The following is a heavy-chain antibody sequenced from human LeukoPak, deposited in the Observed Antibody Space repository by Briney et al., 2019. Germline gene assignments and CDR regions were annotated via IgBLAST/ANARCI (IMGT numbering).Heavy chain of an antibody. J-gene: IGHJ4*02. CDR2: ISSSSYI. Sequence: GGSLRLSCAASGFTFSSLSMHWVRQAPGKGLEWISSISSSSYIYYADSVKGRFTISRDNAKNSLYLQMNSLRAEDTAVYYCGSGYSYGYVDYWGQGTLVTVSS. CDR1: GFTFSSLS. V-gene: IGHV3-21*01. CDR3: GSGYSYGYVDY. D-gene: IGHD5-18*01.